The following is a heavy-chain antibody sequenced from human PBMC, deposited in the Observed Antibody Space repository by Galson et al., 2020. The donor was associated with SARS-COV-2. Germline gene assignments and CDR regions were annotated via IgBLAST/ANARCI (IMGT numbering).Heavy chain of an antibody. CDR3: ARDVGYSSGWSGGPNWFDP. CDR2: ISSSSSTI. CDR1: GFTFSSYS. D-gene: IGHD6-19*01. Sequence: GGSLRLSCAASGFTFSSYSMNWVRQAPGKGLERVSYISSSSSTIYYADSVKGRFTISRDNAKNSLYLQMNSLRAEDTAVYYCARDVGYSSGWSGGPNWFDPWGQGTLVTVSS. V-gene: IGHV3-48*01. J-gene: IGHJ5*02.